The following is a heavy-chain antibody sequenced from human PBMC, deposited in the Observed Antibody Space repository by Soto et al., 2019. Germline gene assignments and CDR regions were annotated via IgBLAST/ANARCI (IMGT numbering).Heavy chain of an antibody. J-gene: IGHJ4*02. CDR2: IYYSGST. D-gene: IGHD6-6*01. Sequence: TSETLSLTCTVSGGSISSYYWSWIRQPPGKGLEWIGYIYYSGSTNYNPSLKSRVTISVDTSKNQFSLKLSSVTAADTAVYYCARGYSSSSPSDYWGQGTLVTVS. V-gene: IGHV4-59*01. CDR1: GGSISSYY. CDR3: ARGYSSSSPSDY.